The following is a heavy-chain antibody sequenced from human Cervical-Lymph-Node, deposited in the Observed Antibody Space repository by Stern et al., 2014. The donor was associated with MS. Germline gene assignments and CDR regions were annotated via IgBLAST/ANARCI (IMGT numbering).Heavy chain of an antibody. CDR3: AREVGSLAMDV. D-gene: IGHD1-1*01. V-gene: IGHV1-69*06. Sequence: QVQLGQSGAEVKKPGSSVTVSCKASGDTFTDYAISWGRQAPGQGPEWMGGINHIFNSADYAQKFQGRLTITADKSRSTAYMELSSLTSEDTAVYYCAREVGSLAMDVWGQGTTVIVSS. CDR1: GDTFTDYA. CDR2: INHIFNSA. J-gene: IGHJ6*01.